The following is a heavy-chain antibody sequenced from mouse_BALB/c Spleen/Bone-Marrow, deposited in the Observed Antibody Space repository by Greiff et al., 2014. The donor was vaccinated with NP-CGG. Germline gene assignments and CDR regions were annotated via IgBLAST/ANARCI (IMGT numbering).Heavy chain of an antibody. CDR1: GYTFTSYW. D-gene: IGHD2-14*01. Sequence: DLVKPGASVKLSCKASGYTFTSYWINWIKQRPGQGLEWIGRIAPGSGDTYYNEIFKGKATLTVDTSSSTAYIQLRSLSSEDSAVYFCARGEVRRAWYYFDYWGQGTTLTVSS. V-gene: IGHV1S41*01. J-gene: IGHJ2*01. CDR3: ARGEVRRAWYYFDY. CDR2: IAPGSGDT.